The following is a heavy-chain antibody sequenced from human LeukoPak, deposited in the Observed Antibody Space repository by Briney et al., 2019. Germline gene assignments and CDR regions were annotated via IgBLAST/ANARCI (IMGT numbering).Heavy chain of an antibody. CDR1: GYTFTNYD. D-gene: IGHD3-16*01. V-gene: IGHV1-8*02. Sequence: SVKVSCKASGYTFTNYDINWVRQATGQGLERLGWVSTDSGNSDSAQKFQGRITLTRDASISTVFLELRNLRSDDTAVYYCARGVSRGVDYWGQGTLVTVSS. J-gene: IGHJ4*02. CDR2: VSTDSGNS. CDR3: ARGVSRGVDY.